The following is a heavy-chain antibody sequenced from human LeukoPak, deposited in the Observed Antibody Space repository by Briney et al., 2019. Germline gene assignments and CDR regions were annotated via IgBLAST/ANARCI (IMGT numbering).Heavy chain of an antibody. D-gene: IGHD4-23*01. J-gene: IGHJ5*02. CDR2: INAGNGNT. CDR3: ARDSYYGGNSFIPHP. CDR1: GYTFTSYA. V-gene: IGHV1-3*01. Sequence: ASVKVSCKASGYTFTSYAMHWVRQAPGQRLEWMGWINAGNGNTKYSQKFQARVTITRDTSASTAYMELSSLRSEDTAVYYCARDSYYGGNSFIPHPWGQGTLVTVSS.